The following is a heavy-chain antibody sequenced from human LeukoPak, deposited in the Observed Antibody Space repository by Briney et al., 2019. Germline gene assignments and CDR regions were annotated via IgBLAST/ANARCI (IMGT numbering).Heavy chain of an antibody. Sequence: AGGSLRLSCAASGFTFSSYGMHWVRQAPGKGLEWVAFIRYDGSNKYYADSVKGRFTISRDNSMNTLYLQMNSLRAEDAAVYYCAKDLGYSSVWDVWGQGTLVTVSS. CDR2: IRYDGSNK. CDR3: AKDLGYSSVWDV. J-gene: IGHJ4*02. CDR1: GFTFSSYG. V-gene: IGHV3-30*02. D-gene: IGHD6-19*01.